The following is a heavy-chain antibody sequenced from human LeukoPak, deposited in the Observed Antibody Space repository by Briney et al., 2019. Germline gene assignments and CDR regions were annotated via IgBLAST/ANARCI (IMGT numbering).Heavy chain of an antibody. V-gene: IGHV1-69*01. Sequence: ASVKVSCKASGGTFGSYAISWVRQAPGQGLEWMGGIIPIFGTANYAQKFQGRVTITADESTSTAYMELSSLRSEDTAVYYCAKLSSSWYYFDYWGQGTLVSVSS. D-gene: IGHD6-13*01. J-gene: IGHJ4*02. CDR2: IIPIFGTA. CDR3: AKLSSSWYYFDY. CDR1: GGTFGSYA.